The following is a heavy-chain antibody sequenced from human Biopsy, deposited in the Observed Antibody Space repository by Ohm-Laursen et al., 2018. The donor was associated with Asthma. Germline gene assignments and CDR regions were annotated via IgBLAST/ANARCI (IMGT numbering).Heavy chain of an antibody. J-gene: IGHJ4*02. CDR2: INPPTGGT. Sequence: VSSVKVSCKASGYTFTSYYIHWVRQAPGQGLEWVGIINPPTGGTSYAQKFLGRVTVTRDTSTSTVYMELSSLRSEDTAVYYCALSQFDYWGQGTLLTVSS. CDR3: ALSQFDY. V-gene: IGHV1-46*01. CDR1: GYTFTSYY.